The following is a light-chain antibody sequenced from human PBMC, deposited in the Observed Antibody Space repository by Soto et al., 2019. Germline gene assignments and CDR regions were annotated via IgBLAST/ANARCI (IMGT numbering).Light chain of an antibody. V-gene: IGKV3-15*01. CDR1: QSISDT. CDR3: QQYNNWPWT. Sequence: EIVMTQSPVTLSVSPGGRATLSYRXSQSISDTLAWYQQKPGQAPRLLIHGASTRAPGFPARFSGSGSGTDFTLTISSLQSEDFAVYYCQQYNNWPWTFGQGTKVEIK. CDR2: GAS. J-gene: IGKJ1*01.